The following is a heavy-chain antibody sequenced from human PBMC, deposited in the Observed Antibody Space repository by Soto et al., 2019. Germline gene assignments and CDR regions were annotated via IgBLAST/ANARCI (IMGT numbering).Heavy chain of an antibody. V-gene: IGHV4-59*08. Sequence: SETLSLTCTVSGGYIRSSYWSWIRQPPGKGLEWIGYISDSGSTNYNPSLKSRVTISVDTSKNQFSLKLSSVTAADTAVYYCARQGIATAGTSLDYWGQGTLVTVSS. J-gene: IGHJ4*02. CDR2: ISDSGST. CDR3: ARQGIATAGTSLDY. CDR1: GGYIRSSY. D-gene: IGHD6-13*01.